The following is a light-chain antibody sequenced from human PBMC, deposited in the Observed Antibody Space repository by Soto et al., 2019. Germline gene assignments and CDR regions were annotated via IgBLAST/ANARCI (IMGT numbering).Light chain of an antibody. Sequence: DIQLTQSPSFLSASVGDRVTITCRASQGISNYLAWYQQKPGKAPNLLIYVASTLQSGVPSRLIGSGSGTEFRLTLGRLQSEDLATYYCQQRFSFPPTFGQGPRLQIK. CDR3: QQRFSFPPT. CDR1: QGISNY. V-gene: IGKV1-9*01. J-gene: IGKJ5*01. CDR2: VAS.